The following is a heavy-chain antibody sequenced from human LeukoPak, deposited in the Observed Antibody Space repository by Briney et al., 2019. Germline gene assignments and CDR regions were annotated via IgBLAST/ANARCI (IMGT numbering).Heavy chain of an antibody. Sequence: GGSLRLSCAVSGFTFSTYAMTWVRQAPGKGLEWVSGINSNGDEIYYADSVRGRFTISRDNSNNALYLQMDSLRAEDTAVYYCANWLGRSSRDYWGQGTLVTVSS. D-gene: IGHD6-6*01. J-gene: IGHJ4*02. CDR1: GFTFSTYA. CDR3: ANWLGRSSRDY. CDR2: INSNGDEI. V-gene: IGHV3-23*01.